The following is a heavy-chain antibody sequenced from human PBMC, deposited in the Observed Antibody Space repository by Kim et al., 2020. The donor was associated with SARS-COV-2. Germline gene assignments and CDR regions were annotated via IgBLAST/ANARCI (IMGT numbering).Heavy chain of an antibody. CDR2: ISYDGSNK. D-gene: IGHD6-19*01. Sequence: GGSLRLSCAASGFTFSSYGMHWVRQAPGKGLEWVAVISYDGSNKYYADSVKGRFTISRDNSKNTLYLQMNSLRAEDTAVYYCAKDLIAVAGDYWGQGNLVTVSS. CDR1: GFTFSSYG. J-gene: IGHJ4*02. V-gene: IGHV3-30*18. CDR3: AKDLIAVAGDY.